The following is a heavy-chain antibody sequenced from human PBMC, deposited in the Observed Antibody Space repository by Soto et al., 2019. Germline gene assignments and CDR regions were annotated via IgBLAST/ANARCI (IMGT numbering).Heavy chain of an antibody. Sequence: QVQLVQSGAEVKKPGASVKVSCKASGYTFTSYGISWVRQAPGQGLEWMGWISAYNGNTNYAQKLQGRVTMTTDTPTSTAHRELRSRRSDDTAVYDCARDGGVQARFDPWGQGTLVTVSS. D-gene: IGHD2-8*02. V-gene: IGHV1-18*01. J-gene: IGHJ5*02. CDR1: GYTFTSYG. CDR2: ISAYNGNT. CDR3: ARDGGVQARFDP.